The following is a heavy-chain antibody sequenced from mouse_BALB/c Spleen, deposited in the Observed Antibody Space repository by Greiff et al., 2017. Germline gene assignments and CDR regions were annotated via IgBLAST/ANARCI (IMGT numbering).Heavy chain of an antibody. CDR1: GYTFTSYT. Sequence: VQRVESGAELARPGASVKMSCKASGYTFTSYTMHWVKQRPGQGLEWIGYINPSSGYTNYNQKFKDKATLTADKSSSTAYMQLSSLTSEDSAVYYCARSDYGYDRWFAYWGQGTLVTVSA. CDR3: ARSDYGYDRWFAY. J-gene: IGHJ3*01. V-gene: IGHV1-4*01. CDR2: INPSSGYT. D-gene: IGHD2-2*01.